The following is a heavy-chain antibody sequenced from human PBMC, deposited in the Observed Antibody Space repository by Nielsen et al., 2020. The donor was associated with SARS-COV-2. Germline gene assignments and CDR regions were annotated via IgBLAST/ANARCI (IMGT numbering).Heavy chain of an antibody. D-gene: IGHD3-3*01. J-gene: IGHJ6*02. V-gene: IGHV4-30-4*01. CDR2: IYYSGST. CDR1: GGSISSGDYY. Sequence: SETLSLTCTVSGGSISSGDYYWSWIRQPPGKGLEWIGYIYYSGSTYYNPSLKSRVTISVDTSKNQFSLKLSSVTAADTALYYCARGGTIFGVVNSGMDVWGQGTTVTVSS. CDR3: ARGGTIFGVVNSGMDV.